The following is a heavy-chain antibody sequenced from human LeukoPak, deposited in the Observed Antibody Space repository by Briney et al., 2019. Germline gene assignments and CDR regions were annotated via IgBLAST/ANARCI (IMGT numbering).Heavy chain of an antibody. CDR3: AKDRRIAAAGKYGMDV. D-gene: IGHD6-13*01. J-gene: IGHJ6*02. V-gene: IGHV3-9*01. CDR2: IKWNSGSI. CDR1: GFTFDDYA. Sequence: GGSLRLSCAASGFTFDDYAMHWVRQAPGKGLEWVSTIKWNSGSIGYADSVKGRFTISRDNAKNSLYLQMNSLGPEDTALYYCAKDRRIAAAGKYGMDVWGQGTSVTVSS.